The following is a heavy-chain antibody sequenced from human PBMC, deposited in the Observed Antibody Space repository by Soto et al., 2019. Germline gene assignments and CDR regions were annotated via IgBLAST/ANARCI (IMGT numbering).Heavy chain of an antibody. CDR3: ARVGGDIVVVPAAMPPTDFDN. CDR2: ISAYNGNT. D-gene: IGHD2-2*01. J-gene: IGHJ4*02. Sequence: ASVKVSCKASGYTFTSYGISWVRQAPGQGLEWMGWISAYNGNTNYAQKLQGRVTMTTDTSTSTAYMELRSLRSDDTAVYYCARVGGDIVVVPAAMPPTDFDNWGQGTLVTVSS. V-gene: IGHV1-18*01. CDR1: GYTFTSYG.